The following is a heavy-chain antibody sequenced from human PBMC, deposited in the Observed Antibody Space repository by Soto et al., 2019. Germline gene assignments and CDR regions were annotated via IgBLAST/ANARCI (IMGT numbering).Heavy chain of an antibody. V-gene: IGHV4-61*01. J-gene: IGHJ5*02. D-gene: IGHD3-3*01. Sequence: QLQLQESGPGLVKPSETLSLTCTVSGDSVSSDSYYWSWIRQPPGKRLEWIGYISHSGSTSYNSSLQSRVSMSIDTSKNQFFLELSSVTAADMAIYYCAREGGVLRLSNWLDPWGQGTLVTVSA. CDR3: AREGGVLRLSNWLDP. CDR1: GDSVSSDSYY. CDR2: ISHSGST.